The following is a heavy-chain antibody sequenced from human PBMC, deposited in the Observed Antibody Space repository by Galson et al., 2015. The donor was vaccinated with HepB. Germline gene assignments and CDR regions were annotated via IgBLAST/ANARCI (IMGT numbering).Heavy chain of an antibody. D-gene: IGHD3-10*01. CDR2: LYYSGST. J-gene: IGHJ5*02. V-gene: IGHV4-59*08. Sequence: QVQLQESGPGLVKPSETLSLTCTVSGGSLSSYYWSWIRQPPGKGLEWIGYLYYSGSTNYNPSLKSRVTISVDTSKNQFSLKLSSVTAADTAVYYCASSSRFGELLTWGQGTLVTVSS. CDR1: GGSLSSYY. CDR3: ASSSRFGELLT.